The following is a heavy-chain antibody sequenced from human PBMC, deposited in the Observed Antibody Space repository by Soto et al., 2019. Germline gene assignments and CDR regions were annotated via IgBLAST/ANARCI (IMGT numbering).Heavy chain of an antibody. CDR2: ISAYNGNK. J-gene: IGHJ4*02. V-gene: IGHV1-18*01. D-gene: IGHD4-17*01. Sequence: GQGLEWMGWISAYNGNKNYAQKLQGRVTMTTDTSTSTAYMELRSLRSDDTAVYYCARVPLYGDYVDYWGQRTLVIVSS. CDR3: ARVPLYGDYVDY.